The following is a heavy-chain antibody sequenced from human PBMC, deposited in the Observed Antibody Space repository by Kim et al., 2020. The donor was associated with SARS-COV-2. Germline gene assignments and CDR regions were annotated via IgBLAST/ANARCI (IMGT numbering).Heavy chain of an antibody. CDR2: ISWISGII. J-gene: IGHJ3*02. CDR3: AKDLNRGDYVGAFDI. V-gene: IGHV3-9*01. Sequence: GGSLRLSCAASGFTFGGYAMHWVRQAPGKGLEWVSGISWISGIIGYVDSVKGRFTISRDNAKNSLYLQMNSLRAEDTALYYCAKDLNRGDYVGAFDIWGQGTMVTVSS. D-gene: IGHD4-17*01. CDR1: GFTFGGYA.